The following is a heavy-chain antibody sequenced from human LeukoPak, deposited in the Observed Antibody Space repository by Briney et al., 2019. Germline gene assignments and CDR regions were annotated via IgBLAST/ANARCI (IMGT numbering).Heavy chain of an antibody. CDR2: ISAGSNYI. Sequence: GGSLRLSCAASGFTFSDYSMNWVRQAPGKGLEWVSSISAGSNYIYYGDSVKGRFTISRDNAKNSLYLQMSSLRAEDTAVYYCARDASTRCYLCEVDYWGQGTLVTVSS. V-gene: IGHV3-21*01. CDR3: ARDASTRCYLCEVDY. CDR1: GFTFSDYS. D-gene: IGHD2-2*01. J-gene: IGHJ4*02.